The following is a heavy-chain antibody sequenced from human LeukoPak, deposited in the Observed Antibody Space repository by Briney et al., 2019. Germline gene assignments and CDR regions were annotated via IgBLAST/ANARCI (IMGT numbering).Heavy chain of an antibody. V-gene: IGHV3-64D*06. D-gene: IGHD4-17*01. CDR3: ARGGGDYAGGYFDL. CDR2: ISSNGGST. Sequence: PGESLRLSCSASGFTFSSYAMHWVRQPPGKGLEYVSAISSNGGSTYYPDSVKGRFTISRDNSKNTLYLQMSSLRAEDTAVYYCARGGGDYAGGYFDLWGRGTLVTVSS. J-gene: IGHJ2*01. CDR1: GFTFSSYA.